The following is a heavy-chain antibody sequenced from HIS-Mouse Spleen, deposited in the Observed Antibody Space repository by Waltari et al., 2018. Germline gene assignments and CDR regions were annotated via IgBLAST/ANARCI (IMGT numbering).Heavy chain of an antibody. Sequence: GQGLEWMGWISAYNGNTNYAQKLQGRVTMTTDTSTSTAYMELRSLRSDDTAVYYCARDSVTHFDYWGQGTLVTVSS. CDR2: ISAYNGNT. J-gene: IGHJ4*02. CDR3: ARDSVTHFDY. V-gene: IGHV1-18*01. D-gene: IGHD5-18*01.